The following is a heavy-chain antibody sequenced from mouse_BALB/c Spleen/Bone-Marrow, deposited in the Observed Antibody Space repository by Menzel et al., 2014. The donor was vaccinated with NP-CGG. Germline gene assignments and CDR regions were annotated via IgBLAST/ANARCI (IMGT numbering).Heavy chain of an antibody. V-gene: IGHV5-6-4*01. Sequence: EVQGVESGGGLVKPGGSLKLSCAASGFTFSSYTMSWVRQTPEKRLEWVATISSGGSYTYYPDSVKGRFTISRDNAKNTLYLQMSGLKSEDTAMYYCTRDLYDGYYYYAMDYWGQGTSDTVSS. CDR1: GFTFSSYT. CDR3: TRDLYDGYYYYAMDY. D-gene: IGHD2-3*01. J-gene: IGHJ4*01. CDR2: ISSGGSYT.